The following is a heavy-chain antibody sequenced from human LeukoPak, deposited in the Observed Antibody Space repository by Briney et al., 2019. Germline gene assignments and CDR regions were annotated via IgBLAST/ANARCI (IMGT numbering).Heavy chain of an antibody. Sequence: ASETLSLTCAVYGGSFSGYYWSWIRQPPGKGLEWIGEINHSGSTNYNPSLKSRVTISVDTSKNQFSLKLSSVTAADTAVYYCARARNFDWFHTRGWFDPWGQGTLVTVSS. CDR1: GGSFSGYY. CDR3: ARARNFDWFHTRGWFDP. D-gene: IGHD3-9*01. CDR2: INHSGST. V-gene: IGHV4-34*01. J-gene: IGHJ5*02.